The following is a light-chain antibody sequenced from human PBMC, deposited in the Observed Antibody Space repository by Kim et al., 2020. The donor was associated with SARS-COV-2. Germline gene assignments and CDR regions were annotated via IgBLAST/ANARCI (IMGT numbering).Light chain of an antibody. Sequence: GQKVTISCSGSSSNIGNNYVSWYQQLPGTAPKLLIYDNDKRPSGIPDRVSGSESGTSASLAITGLQAEDEADYYCQSYDSSLSGWVFGGGTQLTVL. CDR1: SSNIGNNY. J-gene: IGLJ3*02. V-gene: IGLV1-51*01. CDR2: DND. CDR3: QSYDSSLSGWV.